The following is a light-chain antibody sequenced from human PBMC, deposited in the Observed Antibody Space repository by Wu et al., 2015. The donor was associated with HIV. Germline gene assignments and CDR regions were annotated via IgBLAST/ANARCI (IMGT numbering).Light chain of an antibody. CDR2: GAS. Sequence: EIVMTQSPVTLSVSPGERATLSCRASQSVGNKLAWYQQRPGQAPRLLIYGASTRATDIPARFSGSGSGTEFTLTISSMQSEDFAVYYCQXYDNWQTFGQGTRVEVK. J-gene: IGKJ1*01. CDR3: QXYDNWQT. CDR1: QSVGNK. V-gene: IGKV3-15*01.